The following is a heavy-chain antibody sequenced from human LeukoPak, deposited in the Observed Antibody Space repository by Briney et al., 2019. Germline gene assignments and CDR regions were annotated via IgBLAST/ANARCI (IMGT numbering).Heavy chain of an antibody. CDR3: ARVGCSGGSCYSGRGPFDP. J-gene: IGHJ5*02. Sequence: GGSLRLSCAASGFTFSSYWMSWFRQAPGKGLEWVANIKQDGSEKYYVDSVKGRFTISRDNAKNSLYLQMNSLRAEDTAVYYCARVGCSGGSCYSGRGPFDPWGQGTLVTVSS. V-gene: IGHV3-7*01. CDR1: GFTFSSYW. D-gene: IGHD2-15*01. CDR2: IKQDGSEK.